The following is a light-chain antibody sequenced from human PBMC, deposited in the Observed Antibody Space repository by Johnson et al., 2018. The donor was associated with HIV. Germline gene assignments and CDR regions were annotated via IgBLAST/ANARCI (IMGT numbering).Light chain of an antibody. CDR2: ENN. CDR3: GAWDSSLNAYV. CDR1: SSNIGNNY. J-gene: IGLJ1*01. Sequence: QSVLTQPPSVSAAPGQKVTISCSGSSSNIGNNYVSWYQQLPGTAPKLLIYENNKLPSGIPDRFSGSKSGTSATLVITGLQTGDEADYYCGAWDSSLNAYVFGAGTKVTVL. V-gene: IGLV1-51*02.